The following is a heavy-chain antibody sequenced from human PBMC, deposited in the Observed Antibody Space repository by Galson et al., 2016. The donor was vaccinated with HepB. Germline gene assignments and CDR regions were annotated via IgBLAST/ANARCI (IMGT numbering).Heavy chain of an antibody. V-gene: IGHV4-34*01. CDR2: MNHRGST. CDR3: ARSTIMLTGPDGVLDY. D-gene: IGHD3-9*01. J-gene: IGHJ4*02. CDR1: GESFSGNY. Sequence: ETLSLTCAVYGESFSGNYWSWIRQPPGKGLEWLGEMNHRGSTNYNPSVKSRVTISVDKSKNQFSLNLTSVTAADTAVYYCARSTIMLTGPDGVLDYWGQGTLVTVSS.